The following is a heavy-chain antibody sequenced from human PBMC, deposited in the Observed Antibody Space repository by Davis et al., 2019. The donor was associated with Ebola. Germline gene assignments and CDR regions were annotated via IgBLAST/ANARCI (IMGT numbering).Heavy chain of an antibody. Sequence: ASVKVSCKASGSTLSNYTVHWVRQAPGQRLEWMGWINVGNGNTKYSRNFQGRVTMIRDTSANTAYMDLSNLRSEDTAVYYCARFPAGKTVVRWGQGTLVTVSS. D-gene: IGHD3-10*01. CDR2: INVGNGNT. J-gene: IGHJ4*02. V-gene: IGHV1-3*01. CDR1: GSTLSNYT. CDR3: ARFPAGKTVVR.